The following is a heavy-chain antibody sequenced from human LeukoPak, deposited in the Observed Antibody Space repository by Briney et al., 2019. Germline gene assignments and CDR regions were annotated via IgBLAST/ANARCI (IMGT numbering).Heavy chain of an antibody. J-gene: IGHJ4*02. CDR1: GFTFSSYE. D-gene: IGHD5-24*01. Sequence: GGSLRLSCAASGFTFSSYEMNWVRRAPGKGLEWVSYISISASTIYYADSVKGRFTISRDSAKNSLYLQMDSLRAEDTAVYYCARPRDGYNLGDLGYWGQGTLVTVSS. CDR3: ARPRDGYNLGDLGY. CDR2: ISISASTI. V-gene: IGHV3-48*03.